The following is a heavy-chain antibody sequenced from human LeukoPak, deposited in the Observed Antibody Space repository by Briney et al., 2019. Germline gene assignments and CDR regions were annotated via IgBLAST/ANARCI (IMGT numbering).Heavy chain of an antibody. CDR1: GFTFSSYA. J-gene: IGHJ4*02. V-gene: IGHV3-30*14. CDR3: ARGQVPLDY. Sequence: GGSLRLSCAASGFTFSSYAMHWVRQAPGKGLEWVAVIGYDGSNKDYGDSVKGRFTVSRDNSKNTLYLQMNSLRAEDTAVYYCARGQVPLDYWGQGTLVTVSS. CDR2: IGYDGSNK.